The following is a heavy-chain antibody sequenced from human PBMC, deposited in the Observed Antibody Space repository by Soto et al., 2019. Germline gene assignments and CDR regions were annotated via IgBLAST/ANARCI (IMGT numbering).Heavy chain of an antibody. J-gene: IGHJ6*02. D-gene: IGHD4-4*01. CDR2: VKSDGSVT. CDR3: ARDPAIYSGKFDYGLDV. V-gene: IGHV3-74*01. CDR1: GFTFSDYW. Sequence: EVQLVESGGGLVQAGGSLRLSCAASGFTFSDYWMHWVRQAPGKGLVWVSRVKSDGSVTNYADSVKGRFTISRDNGKNTLFLQMNSLRAEDTAVYFCARDPAIYSGKFDYGLDVWGRGTTVTVSS.